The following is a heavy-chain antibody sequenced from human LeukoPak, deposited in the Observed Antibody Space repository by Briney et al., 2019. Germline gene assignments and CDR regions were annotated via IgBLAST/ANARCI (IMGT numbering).Heavy chain of an antibody. V-gene: IGHV1-69*13. CDR2: IIPIFGTA. Sequence: SVTVSCTASGGTFSSYAISWVRQAPGQGLEWMGGIIPIFGTANYAQKFQGRVTITADESTSTAYMELSSLRSEDTAVYYCARGAYSSGWTHFDYWGQGTLVTVSS. CDR1: GGTFSSYA. D-gene: IGHD6-19*01. J-gene: IGHJ4*02. CDR3: ARGAYSSGWTHFDY.